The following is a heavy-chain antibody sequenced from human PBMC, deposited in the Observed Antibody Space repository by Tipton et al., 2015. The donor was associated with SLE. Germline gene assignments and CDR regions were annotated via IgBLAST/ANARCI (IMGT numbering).Heavy chain of an antibody. J-gene: IGHJ4*02. V-gene: IGHV4-39*07. Sequence: LRLSCTVSGGSISISTYFWGWIRQPPGKGLEWIGSVYYSGGSYYNPSLKSRVSISVDLSKNQFSLRLSSVTAADTAVYFCASNGWDGHNILEFDYWGQGNLVTVSS. CDR3: ASNGWDGHNILEFDY. CDR2: VYYSGGS. CDR1: GGSISISTYF. D-gene: IGHD5-24*01.